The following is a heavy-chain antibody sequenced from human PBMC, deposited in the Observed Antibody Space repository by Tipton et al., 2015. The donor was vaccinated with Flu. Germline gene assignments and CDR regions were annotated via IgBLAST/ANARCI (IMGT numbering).Heavy chain of an antibody. D-gene: IGHD3-10*01. J-gene: IGHJ4*02. CDR3: ARLVGAYGSGRFIDY. CDR1: GGSISSSSYY. CDR2: IYYSGST. Sequence: TLSPTCTVSGGSISSSSYYWGWIRQPPGKGLEWIGSIYYSGSTYYNPSLKSRVTISVDTSKNQFSLKLSSVTAADTAVYYCARLVGAYGSGRFIDYWGQGTLVTVSS. V-gene: IGHV4-39*01.